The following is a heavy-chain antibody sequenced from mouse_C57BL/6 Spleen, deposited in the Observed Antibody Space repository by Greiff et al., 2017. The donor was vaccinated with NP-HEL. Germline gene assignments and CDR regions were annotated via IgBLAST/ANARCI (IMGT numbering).Heavy chain of an antibody. J-gene: IGHJ2*01. Sequence: VQLQQSGPELVKPGASVKISCKASGYSFTSYYIRWVKQRPGQGLEWIGWIYPGSGNTKYNEKFKGKATLTADTSSSTAYMQLSSLTSEDSAVYYCARAAQAPFDYWGQGTTLTVSS. CDR2: IYPGSGNT. CDR1: GYSFTSYY. V-gene: IGHV1-66*01. CDR3: ARAAQAPFDY. D-gene: IGHD3-2*02.